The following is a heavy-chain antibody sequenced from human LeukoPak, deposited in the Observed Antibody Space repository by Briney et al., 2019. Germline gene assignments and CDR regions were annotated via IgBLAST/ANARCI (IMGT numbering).Heavy chain of an antibody. CDR3: ARGVAARY. D-gene: IGHD6-6*01. V-gene: IGHV4-39*07. CDR2: IHYSGST. Sequence: PSETLSLTCTVSGGSISSSNFYWGWIRQPPGKGLEWIGSIHYSGSTYYNPSLKSRITISVDTSKNQFSLKLSSVTAADTAVYYCARGVAARYWGQGTLVTVSS. CDR1: GGSISSSNFY. J-gene: IGHJ4*02.